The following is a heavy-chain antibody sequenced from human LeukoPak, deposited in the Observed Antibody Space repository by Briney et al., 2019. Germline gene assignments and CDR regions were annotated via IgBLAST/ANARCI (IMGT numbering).Heavy chain of an antibody. CDR2: FNLMGST. V-gene: IGHV4-34*01. D-gene: IGHD2-15*01. J-gene: IGHJ2*01. Sequence: AETLSLTCAVYGGSFSDYYWSWIRQPPGKGLEWIGEFNLMGSTKYNPSLKSRVTISVHTSKNQFSLKLSSVTAADTAVYYCARTRVVVAVTTYFDLWGRDTLVTVSS. CDR3: ARTRVVVAVTTYFDL. CDR1: GGSFSDYY.